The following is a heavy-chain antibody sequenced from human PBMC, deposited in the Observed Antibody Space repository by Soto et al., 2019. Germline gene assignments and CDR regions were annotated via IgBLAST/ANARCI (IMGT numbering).Heavy chain of an antibody. CDR2: INPSGGST. Sequence: ASVKVSCKASGYTFTSSYMHWVRQAPGQGLEWMGIINPSGGSTSYAQKFQGRVTMTRDTSTSTVYMQLSSLRSEDTAVYYCMAAPPPHTDFDYGGQGTLVTSPQ. CDR3: MAAPPPHTDFDY. CDR1: GYTFTSSY. J-gene: IGHJ4*02. V-gene: IGHV1-46*01.